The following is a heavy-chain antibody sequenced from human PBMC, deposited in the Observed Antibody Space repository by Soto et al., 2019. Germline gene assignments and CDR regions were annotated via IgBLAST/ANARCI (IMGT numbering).Heavy chain of an antibody. J-gene: IGHJ4*02. CDR1: GGSISSGDYY. CDR3: ARDSKFYYDSSGHIDY. CDR2: IYYSGST. Sequence: SETLSLTCTVSGGSISSGDYYWSWIRQPPGKGLEWIGYIYYSGSTYYNPSLKSRVTISVDTSKNQFSLKLSSMTAADTAVYYCARDSKFYYDSSGHIDYWGQGTLVTVSS. D-gene: IGHD3-22*01. V-gene: IGHV4-30-4*01.